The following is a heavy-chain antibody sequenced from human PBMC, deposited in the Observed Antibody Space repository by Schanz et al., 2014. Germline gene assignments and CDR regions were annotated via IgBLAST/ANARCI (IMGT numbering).Heavy chain of an antibody. CDR1: GFTVSSNY. V-gene: IGHV3-66*01. CDR2: IYSGGST. Sequence: EVQLVESGGGLVQPGGSLRLSCAASGFTVSSNYMSWVRQAPGKGLEWVSVIYSGGSTYYADSVKGRFTISRDNSKNTLYLQMNSLRAEDTAVYYCARYYETSYYPLYHCDYWGQGTLVTVSS. J-gene: IGHJ4*02. CDR3: ARYYETSYYPLYHCDY. D-gene: IGHD3-22*01.